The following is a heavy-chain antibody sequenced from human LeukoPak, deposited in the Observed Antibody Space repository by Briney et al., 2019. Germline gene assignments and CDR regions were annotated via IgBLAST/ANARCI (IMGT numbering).Heavy chain of an antibody. V-gene: IGHV4-59*01. CDR2: MSYSGHS. Sequence: SETLSPTCPVSGGSISSNYCSWIRQSPGKGLEWIAYMSYSGHSNSNPSLRSRVTTSVDTSKNQYTLRLNTVTAADTAVYYCPTIVRGGASFDIWGRGTMVTVSS. D-gene: IGHD1-26*01. CDR1: GGSISSNY. CDR3: PTIVRGGASFDI. J-gene: IGHJ3*02.